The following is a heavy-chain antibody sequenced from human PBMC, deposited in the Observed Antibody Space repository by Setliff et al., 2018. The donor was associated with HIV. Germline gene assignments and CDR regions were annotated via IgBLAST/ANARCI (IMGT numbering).Heavy chain of an antibody. CDR1: GYTFTSYD. CDR3: ARDRSEAVAGRDAFDI. Sequence: GASVKVSCKASGYTFTSYDFNWVRQATGQGLEWMGWMNPNSGNTGYAQKFQGRVTMTRNTSISTAYMELSSLKSEDTAVYYCARDRSEAVAGRDAFDIWGQGTMVTVSS. D-gene: IGHD6-19*01. CDR2: MNPNSGNT. J-gene: IGHJ3*02. V-gene: IGHV1-8*02.